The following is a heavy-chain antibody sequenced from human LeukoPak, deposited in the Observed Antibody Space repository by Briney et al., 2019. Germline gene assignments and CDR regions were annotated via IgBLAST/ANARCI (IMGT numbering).Heavy chain of an antibody. CDR2: ISSSSSYI. Sequence: GGSLRLSCAASGFTFSSYSMNWVRQAPGKGLEWVSSISSSSSYIYYADSVKGRFTISRDNAKNSLYLQMNSLRAEDAAVYYCARDISPPPYFDYWGQGALVTVSS. J-gene: IGHJ4*02. V-gene: IGHV3-21*01. CDR1: GFTFSSYS. CDR3: ARDISPPPYFDY.